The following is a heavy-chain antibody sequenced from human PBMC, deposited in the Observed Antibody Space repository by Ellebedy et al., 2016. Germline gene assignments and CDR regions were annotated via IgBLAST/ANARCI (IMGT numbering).Heavy chain of an antibody. CDR1: GFTFSSYA. V-gene: IGHV3-23*01. D-gene: IGHD3-3*01. CDR3: ARIEVIMDAFDI. Sequence: GESLKISXAASGFTFSSYAMSWVRQAPGKGLEWVSAISGSGGSTYYADSVKGRFTISRDNAKNSLYLQMNSLRAEDTAVYYCARIEVIMDAFDIWGQGTMVTVSS. CDR2: ISGSGGST. J-gene: IGHJ3*02.